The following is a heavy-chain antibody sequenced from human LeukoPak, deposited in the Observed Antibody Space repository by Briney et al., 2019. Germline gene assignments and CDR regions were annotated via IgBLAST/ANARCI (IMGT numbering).Heavy chain of an antibody. CDR3: ARFDYGDPYYFDY. CDR1: GGTFSSYA. D-gene: IGHD4-17*01. Sequence: SVKVSCKASGGTFSSYAISWVRQAPGQGLEWMGRIIPILGIANYAQKFQGRVTITADKSTSTAYMELSSLRSEDTAVYYCARFDYGDPYYFDYWGQGTLVTVSS. J-gene: IGHJ4*02. CDR2: IIPILGIA. V-gene: IGHV1-69*04.